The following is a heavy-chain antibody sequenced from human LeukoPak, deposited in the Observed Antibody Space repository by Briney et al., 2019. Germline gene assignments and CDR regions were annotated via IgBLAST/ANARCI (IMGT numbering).Heavy chain of an antibody. CDR3: AKAPVTTCSGAYCYPFDY. J-gene: IGHJ4*02. V-gene: IGHV3-53*01. CDR2: ISVSGNT. D-gene: IGHD2-21*01. CDR1: GFTVSSNY. Sequence: GGSLRLSCAASGFTVSSNYMSWVRQALGKGLEWVSAISVSGNTYHADSVKGRFTISRDSSKNTLYLQMNRLRAEDAAVYYCAKAPVTTCSGAYCYPFDYWGQGTLVTVSS.